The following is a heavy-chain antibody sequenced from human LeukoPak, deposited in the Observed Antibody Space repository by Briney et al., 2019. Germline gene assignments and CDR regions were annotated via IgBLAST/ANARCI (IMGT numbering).Heavy chain of an antibody. CDR3: ARLSGSGFDY. Sequence: GASLQISCKGSGSIFTSYWIGWVRQLPGKGLEWMGIIYPGDSDTRYSPSFQGQVTISADKSISTAYLQWSSLKASDTAMYYCARLSGSGFDYWGQGTLVTVSS. D-gene: IGHD6-19*01. V-gene: IGHV5-51*01. J-gene: IGHJ4*02. CDR1: GSIFTSYW. CDR2: IYPGDSDT.